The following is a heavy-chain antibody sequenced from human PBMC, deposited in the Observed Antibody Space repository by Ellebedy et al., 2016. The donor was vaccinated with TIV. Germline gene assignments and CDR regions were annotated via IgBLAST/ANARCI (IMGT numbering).Heavy chain of an antibody. CDR3: ARDPVGVGPAFDV. J-gene: IGHJ3*01. D-gene: IGHD4-23*01. Sequence: GESLKISCAASGLTFSSHAMSWVRQAPGKGLEWVSSITGSGDNTYYADSVKGRFTTSRDNSKNTLYLQMISLRAEDTAVYYCARDPVGVGPAFDVWGQGTVVTVSS. V-gene: IGHV3-23*01. CDR1: GLTFSSHA. CDR2: ITGSGDNT.